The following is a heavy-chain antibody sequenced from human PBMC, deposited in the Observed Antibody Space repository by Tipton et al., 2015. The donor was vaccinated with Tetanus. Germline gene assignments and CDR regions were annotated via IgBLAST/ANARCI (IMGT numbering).Heavy chain of an antibody. CDR2: IPPFKGAA. D-gene: IGHD4-23*01. V-gene: IGHV1-69*01. Sequence: QSGPEVKKPGSSVKVSYKAAGGTFRTYAFGWVRQAPGQGLEWLGGIPPFKGAADLAAKFHSSGTITADEAPSTGYMALSSLRSDDTAVYYCDVRGNHYYEIGNSSQAQAFDIWGQGTMVIVSS. CDR3: DVRGNHYYEIGNSSQAQAFDI. J-gene: IGHJ3*02. CDR1: GGTFRTYA.